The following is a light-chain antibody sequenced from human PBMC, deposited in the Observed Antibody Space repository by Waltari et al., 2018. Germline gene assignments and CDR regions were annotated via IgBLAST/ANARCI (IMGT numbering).Light chain of an antibody. Sequence: EIVLTQSPDTLSLSPGVRATLTSRASQSVSSYLAWYQQKPGQAPRLLIYDASNRATGIPARFSGSGSGTDFTLTISSLEPEDFAVYYCQQRSNWLYTFGQGTKLEIK. CDR2: DAS. V-gene: IGKV3-11*01. CDR3: QQRSNWLYT. J-gene: IGKJ2*01. CDR1: QSVSSY.